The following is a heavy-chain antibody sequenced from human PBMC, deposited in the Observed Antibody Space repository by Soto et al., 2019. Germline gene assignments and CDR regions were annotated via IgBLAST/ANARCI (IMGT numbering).Heavy chain of an antibody. D-gene: IGHD3-22*01. CDR1: GYSFTSYW. V-gene: IGHV5-51*01. Sequence: PGETLKISCKGSGYSFTSYWIGWVRQMPGKGLEWMGIIYPGDSHTRYSPPFQGQVTISVDKSISTAYLQWSSLKASDTAIYYCARHDSSGYYFDFDYWGRGTLVTVSS. CDR3: ARHDSSGYYFDFDY. CDR2: IYPGDSHT. J-gene: IGHJ4*02.